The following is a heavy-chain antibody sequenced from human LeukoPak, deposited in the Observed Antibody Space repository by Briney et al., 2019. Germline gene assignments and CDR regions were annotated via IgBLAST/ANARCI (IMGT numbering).Heavy chain of an antibody. V-gene: IGHV3-30*04. J-gene: IGHJ6*03. CDR2: ISYDGSNK. CDR1: GFTFSSYA. D-gene: IGHD4-11*01. CDR3: AKDTATTYYYMDV. Sequence: GGSLRLSCAASGFTFSSYAMHWVRQAPGKGLEWVAVISYDGSNKYYADSVKGRFTISRDNSKNTLYLQMNSLRAEDTAVYYCAKDTATTYYYMDVWGKGTTVTASS.